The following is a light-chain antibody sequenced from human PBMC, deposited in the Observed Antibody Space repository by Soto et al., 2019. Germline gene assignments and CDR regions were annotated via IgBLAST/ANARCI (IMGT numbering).Light chain of an antibody. J-gene: IGLJ1*01. CDR1: SSDVDGYDY. Sequence: QSVLTQPASVSGSPGQSITISCTGTSSDVDGYDYVSWYQQHSGKAPKLMIYEVSNRPSGVSHRFSGSRSGNTASLTISGLQAEDEADYFCSAYTSSATPYVFGTGTKLTVL. V-gene: IGLV2-14*01. CDR2: EVS. CDR3: SAYTSSATPYV.